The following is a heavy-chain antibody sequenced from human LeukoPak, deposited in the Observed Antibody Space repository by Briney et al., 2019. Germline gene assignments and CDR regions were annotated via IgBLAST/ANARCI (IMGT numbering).Heavy chain of an antibody. CDR2: IYPGDSDT. CDR3: ARHREAWRVDYVRVGAFDI. V-gene: IGHV5-51*01. CDR1: GYSFTSYW. D-gene: IGHD3-10*02. Sequence: GESLKISCKGSGYSFTSYWIGWVRQMPGKGLEWMGIIYPGDSDTRYSPSFQGQVTISADKSISTAYLQWSSLKASDTAMYYCARHREAWRVDYVRVGAFDIWGQGTMVTVSS. J-gene: IGHJ3*02.